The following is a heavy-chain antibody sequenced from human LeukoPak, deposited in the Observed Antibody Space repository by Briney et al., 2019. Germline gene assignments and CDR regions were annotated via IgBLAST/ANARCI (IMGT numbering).Heavy chain of an antibody. CDR2: INPSGGST. V-gene: IGHV1-46*01. J-gene: IGHJ5*02. CDR1: GYTFTSYY. D-gene: IGHD6-13*01. CDR3: ARDPHLAEGRIAAAGISFDP. Sequence: ASVKVSCKASGYTFTSYYMHWVRQAPGQGLEWMGIINPSGGSTSYAQKFQGRVTMTRDTSTSTVCMELSSLRSEDTAVYYCARDPHLAEGRIAAAGISFDPWGQGTLVTVSS.